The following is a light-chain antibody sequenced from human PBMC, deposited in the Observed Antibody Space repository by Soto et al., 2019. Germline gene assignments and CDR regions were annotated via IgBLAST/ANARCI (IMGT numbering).Light chain of an antibody. CDR3: QQSYSTPYT. J-gene: IGKJ2*01. CDR2: AAS. V-gene: IGKV1-39*01. Sequence: DIQMTQSPSSLSASVGDRVTITCRASQSISSYLNWYQQKPGKAPKLLLYAASSLQSGVPSRFSGCRSGTDFTLTSSSLQPEDFATYYCQQSYSTPYTFGQGTKREI. CDR1: QSISSY.